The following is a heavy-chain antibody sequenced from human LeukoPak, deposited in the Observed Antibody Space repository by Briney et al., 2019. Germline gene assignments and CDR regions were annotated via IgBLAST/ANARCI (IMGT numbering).Heavy chain of an antibody. CDR2: INAGNGNT. CDR3: ARGGEQWLISYFDY. Sequence: ASVKVSCKASGYTFTSYGISWVRQAPGQRLEWMGWINAGNGNTKYSQEFQGRVTITRDTSASTAYMELSSLRSEDMAVYYCARGGEQWLISYFDYWGQGTLVTVSS. CDR1: GYTFTSYG. D-gene: IGHD6-19*01. V-gene: IGHV1-3*03. J-gene: IGHJ4*02.